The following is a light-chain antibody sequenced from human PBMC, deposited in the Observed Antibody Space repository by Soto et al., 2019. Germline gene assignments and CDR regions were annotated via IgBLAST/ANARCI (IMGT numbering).Light chain of an antibody. V-gene: IGKV3-20*01. Sequence: EIVLTQSPGTLSLSPGERATLSCRASQSVYNTYLAWYQQKPGQAPRLLIFGASNRATGIPDRFSGRGSGTDFTLTITRLEREDFAVYYCQQYYNWPPYTFGQGTKLQIK. CDR3: QQYYNWPPYT. CDR1: QSVYNTY. J-gene: IGKJ2*01. CDR2: GAS.